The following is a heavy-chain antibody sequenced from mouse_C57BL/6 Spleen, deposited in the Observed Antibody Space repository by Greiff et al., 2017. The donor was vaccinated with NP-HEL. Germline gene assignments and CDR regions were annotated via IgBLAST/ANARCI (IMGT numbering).Heavy chain of an antibody. Sequence: EVQLQESGPGLVKPSQSLSLTCSVTGYSITSGYYWNWIRQFPGNKLEWMGYISYDGSNNYNPSLKNRISITRDTSKNQFFLKLNSVTTEDTATYYCARDLGGNAMDYWGQGTSVTVSS. CDR1: GYSITSGYY. V-gene: IGHV3-6*01. CDR2: ISYDGSN. J-gene: IGHJ4*01. CDR3: ARDLGGNAMDY. D-gene: IGHD4-1*01.